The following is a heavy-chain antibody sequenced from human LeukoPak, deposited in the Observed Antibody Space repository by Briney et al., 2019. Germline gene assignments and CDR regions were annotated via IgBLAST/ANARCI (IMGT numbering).Heavy chain of an antibody. CDR2: INPSGGST. Sequence: GASVKVSCKASGYTFTSYYMHWVRQAPGQGLEWMGIINPSGGSTSYAQKFQGRVTMTRDTSTSTVYMELSSLRSEDTAVYYCARVVPYYCSGGSCSFYGMDVWGQGTTVTVSS. D-gene: IGHD2-15*01. CDR3: ARVVPYYCSGGSCSFYGMDV. CDR1: GYTFTSYY. J-gene: IGHJ6*02. V-gene: IGHV1-46*01.